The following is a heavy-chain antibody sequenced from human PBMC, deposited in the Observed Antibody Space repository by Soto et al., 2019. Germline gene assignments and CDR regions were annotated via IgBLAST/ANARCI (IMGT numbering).Heavy chain of an antibody. D-gene: IGHD4-4*01. CDR2: IWYDGSNK. Sequence: QVQLVESGGGVVQPGRSLRLSCAASGFTFSSYGMHWVRQAPGKGLEWVAVIWYDGSNKYYADSVKGRFTISRDNSKNTLYMQMDSLRAEDTAVYYCARDLFTVTTIGYFDYWGQGTLVNVSS. J-gene: IGHJ4*02. CDR1: GFTFSSYG. CDR3: ARDLFTVTTIGYFDY. V-gene: IGHV3-33*01.